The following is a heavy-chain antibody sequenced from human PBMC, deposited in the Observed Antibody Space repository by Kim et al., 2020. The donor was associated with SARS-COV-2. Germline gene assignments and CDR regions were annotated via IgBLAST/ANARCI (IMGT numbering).Heavy chain of an antibody. CDR1: GFTFSDYY. J-gene: IGHJ4*02. D-gene: IGHD3-22*01. CDR2: ISSSGSTI. Sequence: GGSLRLSCAASGFTFSDYYMSWIRQAPGKGLEWVSYISSSGSTIYYADSVKGRFTISRDNAKNSLYLQMNSLRAEDTAVYYCARVLYYYDSSGYYFDYWGQGTLVTVSS. V-gene: IGHV3-11*01. CDR3: ARVLYYYDSSGYYFDY.